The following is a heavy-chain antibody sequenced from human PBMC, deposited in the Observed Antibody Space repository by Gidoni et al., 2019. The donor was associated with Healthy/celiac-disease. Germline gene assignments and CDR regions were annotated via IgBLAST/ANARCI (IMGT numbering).Heavy chain of an antibody. CDR2: ISGSGGST. CDR1: GFTFSSYA. CDR3: AKDQNREGITIFGVVNYYYYGMDV. Sequence: EVQLLESGGGLVQPGGSLRLSCAPYGFTFSSYAMSCVRQVPGKGLEWVSAISGSGGSTYYAESVKGRFTISRDNSKNTLYLQINSLRAEDTAVYYCAKDQNREGITIFGVVNYYYYGMDVWGQGTTVTVSS. J-gene: IGHJ6*02. D-gene: IGHD3-3*01. V-gene: IGHV3-23*01.